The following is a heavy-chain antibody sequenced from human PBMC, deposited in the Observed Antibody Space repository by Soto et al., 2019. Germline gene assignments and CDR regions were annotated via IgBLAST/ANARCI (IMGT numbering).Heavy chain of an antibody. J-gene: IGHJ6*02. CDR2: IYYSGST. Sequence: SETLSLTCTVSGGSISSSSYYWGWIRQPPGKGLEWIGSIYYSGSTYHNPSLKSRVTISVDTSKNQFSLKLSSVTAADTAVYYCARLGGGYGSGYGMDVWGQGTTVTVSS. D-gene: IGHD3-10*01. V-gene: IGHV4-39*01. CDR3: ARLGGGYGSGYGMDV. CDR1: GGSISSSSYY.